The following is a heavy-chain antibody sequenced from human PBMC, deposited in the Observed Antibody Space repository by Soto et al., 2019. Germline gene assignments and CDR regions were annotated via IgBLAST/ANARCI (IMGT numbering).Heavy chain of an antibody. CDR3: AGVPYCSGGLCYQFDP. D-gene: IGHD2-15*01. V-gene: IGHV3-21*01. J-gene: IGHJ5*02. Sequence: GGSLRLSCAASGFTFSTFPMTWVRQAPGKGLEWVSYISSGSRNIYYADSLKGRFTISRDNAKNFLYLQMNSLKVEDTAVYYCAGVPYCSGGLCYQFDPWGQGTLVTVSS. CDR1: GFTFSTFP. CDR2: ISSGSRNI.